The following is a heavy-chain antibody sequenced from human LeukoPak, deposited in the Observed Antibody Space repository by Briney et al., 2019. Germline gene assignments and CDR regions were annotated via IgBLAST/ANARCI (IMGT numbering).Heavy chain of an antibody. J-gene: IGHJ4*02. CDR2: ISSSSSTI. Sequence: GGSLRLSCAASGFTFSSYWMNWVRQAPGKGLEWVSYISSSSSTIYCADSVKGRFAISRDNAKNSLYLQMNSLRAEDTAVYYCARDDSSGYGMGRIDYWGQGTLVTVSS. CDR1: GFTFSSYW. CDR3: ARDDSSGYGMGRIDY. D-gene: IGHD3-22*01. V-gene: IGHV3-48*01.